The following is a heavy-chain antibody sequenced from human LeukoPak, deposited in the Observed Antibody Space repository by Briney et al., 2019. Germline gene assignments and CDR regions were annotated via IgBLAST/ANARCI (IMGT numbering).Heavy chain of an antibody. Sequence: SQTLSLTCTVSGGSISSGSYYWSWLRQPAGKGLEWIGRIYTSGSTNYNPSLKSRVTISVDTSKNQFSLKLSSVTAADTAVYYCARLSSGYTYYFDYWGQGTLVTVSS. D-gene: IGHD3-22*01. V-gene: IGHV4-61*02. CDR1: GGSISSGSYY. J-gene: IGHJ4*02. CDR2: IYTSGST. CDR3: ARLSSGYTYYFDY.